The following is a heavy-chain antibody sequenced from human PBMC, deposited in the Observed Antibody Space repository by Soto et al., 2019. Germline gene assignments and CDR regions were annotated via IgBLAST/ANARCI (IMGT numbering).Heavy chain of an antibody. D-gene: IGHD3-16*01. J-gene: IGHJ4*02. CDR1: GFSLSTNGVG. V-gene: IGHV2-5*02. Sequence: QITLKESGPALVKPTQTLTLTCSFSGFSLSTNGVGVGWIRQPPGEALEWLALIYWDDYKHFSPSLESRLTITKETSKNQVGLTMTNMNPVDTATYYCGHKGAGDRILDYWGQGTPVTVSS. CDR2: IYWDDYK. CDR3: GHKGAGDRILDY.